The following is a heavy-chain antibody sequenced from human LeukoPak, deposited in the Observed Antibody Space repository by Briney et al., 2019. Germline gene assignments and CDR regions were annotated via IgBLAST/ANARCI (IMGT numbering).Heavy chain of an antibody. CDR2: INPNSGGT. Sequence: ASVKVSCKASGYTFTGYYVHWVRQAPGQGPGQGLEWMGCINPNSGGTKDVQKFQGRVTMTRDTSISTVYMGMSGLTSDDTAVYYCARGSVVGIPYYYYGLDVWGQGTTVTVSS. D-gene: IGHD6-19*01. CDR1: GYTFTGYY. J-gene: IGHJ6*02. CDR3: ARGSVVGIPYYYYGLDV. V-gene: IGHV1-2*02.